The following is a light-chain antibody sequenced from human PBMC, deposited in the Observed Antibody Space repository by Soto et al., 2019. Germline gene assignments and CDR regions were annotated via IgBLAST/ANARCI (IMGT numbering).Light chain of an antibody. Sequence: QSVLTQPPSASGTPGQRVTISWSGSSSNIGSKTVNWYQQLPGTAPKLLIYSNNQRPSGVPDRFSGSKSGTSASLAISGLQSEDEADYYCAAWDDSLNVWVFGGGTKLTVL. V-gene: IGLV1-44*01. J-gene: IGLJ3*02. CDR1: SSNIGSKT. CDR2: SNN. CDR3: AAWDDSLNVWV.